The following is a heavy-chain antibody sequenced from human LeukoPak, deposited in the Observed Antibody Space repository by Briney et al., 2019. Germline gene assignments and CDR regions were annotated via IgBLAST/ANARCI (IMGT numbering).Heavy chain of an antibody. Sequence: SVKVSCKASGYTFTSYGISWVRQAPGQGLEWMGWISAYNGNTNYAQKLQGRVAMTTDTSTSTAYMELRSLRSDDTAVYYCARLTTYYDFWSGYGVFDYWGQGTLVTVSS. J-gene: IGHJ4*02. CDR1: GYTFTSYG. V-gene: IGHV1-18*01. D-gene: IGHD3-3*01. CDR2: ISAYNGNT. CDR3: ARLTTYYDFWSGYGVFDY.